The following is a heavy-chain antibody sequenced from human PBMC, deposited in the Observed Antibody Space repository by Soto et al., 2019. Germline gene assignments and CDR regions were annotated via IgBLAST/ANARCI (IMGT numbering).Heavy chain of an antibody. D-gene: IGHD3-3*01. CDR2: MYYSGGT. CDR1: GGSISSSSYY. V-gene: IGHV4-39*01. CDR3: ARQNYDFXPPNWFDP. Sequence: PSETLSLTCTVSGGSISSSSYYWGWIRQPPGKGLEWIGSMYYSGGTYYNPSLKSRVTISVDTSKNRFSLKLNSVTAADTAVYYCARQNYDFXPPNWFDPWGQGTLVTVSS. J-gene: IGHJ5*02.